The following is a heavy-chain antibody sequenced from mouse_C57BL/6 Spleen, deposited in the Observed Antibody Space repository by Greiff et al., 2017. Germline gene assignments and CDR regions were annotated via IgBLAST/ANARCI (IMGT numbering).Heavy chain of an antibody. CDR1: GYTFTSYW. J-gene: IGHJ2*01. CDR2: INPSNGGT. V-gene: IGHV1-53*01. Sequence: VQLQQSGTELVKPGASVKLSCKASGYTFTSYWMHWVKQRPGQGLEWIGNINPSNGGTNYNAKFKSKATLTVDKSSSTAYMQLSSLTSEDSAVYYCAKTDGSSPFDYWGQGTTLTVSS. CDR3: AKTDGSSPFDY. D-gene: IGHD1-1*01.